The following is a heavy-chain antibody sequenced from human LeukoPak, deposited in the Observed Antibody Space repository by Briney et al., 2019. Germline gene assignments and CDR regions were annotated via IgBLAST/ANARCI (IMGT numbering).Heavy chain of an antibody. CDR3: TTRLVVVIRDY. J-gene: IGHJ4*02. CDR1: GFTFSNAW. D-gene: IGHD3-22*01. CDR2: IKSKTDGGTT. Sequence: PGGSLRLSCAASGFTFSNAWMSWVRQAPGKGLEWVGRIKSKTDGGTTDYAAPVKGRFIISRDDSKNTMYLEMNSLKTEDTAVYYCTTRLVVVIRDYWGQGTLVTVSS. V-gene: IGHV3-15*01.